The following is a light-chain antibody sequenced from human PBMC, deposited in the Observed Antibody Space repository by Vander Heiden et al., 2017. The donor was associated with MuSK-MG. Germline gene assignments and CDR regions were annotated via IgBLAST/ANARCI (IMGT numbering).Light chain of an antibody. CDR1: ESISTW. J-gene: IGKJ1*01. V-gene: IGKV1-5*01. Sequence: DIQMTQSPSTLSASVEDRVTITCRASESISTWLAWYQQKPGKAPKLLIFDASNLESGVPSRFSGRGSGTEFTLTINSLRPDDFATYSCQQYKSYWTFGQGTRVEIK. CDR3: QQYKSYWT. CDR2: DAS.